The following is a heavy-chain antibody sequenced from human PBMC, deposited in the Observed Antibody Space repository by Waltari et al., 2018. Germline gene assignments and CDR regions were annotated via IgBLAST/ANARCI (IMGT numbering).Heavy chain of an antibody. CDR3: AKDLHSNYYYYYGMDV. CDR2: IRYDGSNK. Sequence: VQLVESGGGVVQPGGSLRLSCAASGFTFSSYGMHWVRQAPGKGLEWVAFIRYDGSNKHYASSVKCLITISRDNSKNTLYLQMNSLRAEDTAVYYCAKDLHSNYYYYYGMDVWGQVTTVTVSS. D-gene: IGHD4-4*01. V-gene: IGHV3-30*02. J-gene: IGHJ6*02. CDR1: GFTFSSYG.